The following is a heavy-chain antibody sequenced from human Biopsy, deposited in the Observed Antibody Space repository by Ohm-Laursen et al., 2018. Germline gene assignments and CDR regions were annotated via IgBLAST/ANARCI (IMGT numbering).Heavy chain of an antibody. V-gene: IGHV3-33*01. J-gene: IGHJ4*02. CDR3: ARAPFGSGSYSEFDY. CDR2: IWHDERNK. Sequence: SLRLSCTASGFNFGNYGMHWVRQAPGKGLEWVAVIWHDERNKQYADSVKGRVTISRDNSKSTLFLQMDSLRGEDTAVYYCARAPFGSGSYSEFDYWGQGSLVTVSS. CDR1: GFNFGNYG. D-gene: IGHD3-22*01.